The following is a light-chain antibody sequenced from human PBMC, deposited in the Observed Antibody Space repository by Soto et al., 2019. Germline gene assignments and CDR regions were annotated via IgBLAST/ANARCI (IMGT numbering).Light chain of an antibody. CDR3: QQYDHLPIT. CDR1: QDISNY. J-gene: IGKJ5*01. Sequence: QMTQSPSSLSASVGGTITITCQATQDISNYLNWYQQKPGEAPKLLIYDASKLETGVPSRFSGSGSGTDFTFTISSLQPEDFATYHCQQYDHLPITFGQGTRLEIK. CDR2: DAS. V-gene: IGKV1-33*01.